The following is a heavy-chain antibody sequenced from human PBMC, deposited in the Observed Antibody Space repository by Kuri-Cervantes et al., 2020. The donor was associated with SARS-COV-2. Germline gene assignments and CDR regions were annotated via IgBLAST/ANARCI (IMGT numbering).Heavy chain of an antibody. D-gene: IGHD6-19*01. CDR3: ARDLVVSSGWDYYMDV. V-gene: IGHV3-53*01. Sequence: GESLKISCAASGFTVSSNYMSWVRQAPGKGLGWVSVIYSGGSTYYADSVKGRFTISRDNSKNTLYLQMNSLRAEDTAVYYCARDLVVSSGWDYYMDVWGKGTTVTVSS. CDR2: IYSGGST. CDR1: GFTVSSNY. J-gene: IGHJ6*03.